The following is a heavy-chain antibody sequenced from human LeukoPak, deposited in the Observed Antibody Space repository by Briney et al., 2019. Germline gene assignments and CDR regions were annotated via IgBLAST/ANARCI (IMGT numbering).Heavy chain of an antibody. V-gene: IGHV3-73*01. CDR3: TRPVCSGGSCYLFYY. J-gene: IGHJ4*02. CDR2: IRSKANSYAT. CDR1: GFTFSGSA. Sequence: GGSLRLSCAASGFTFSGSAMHWVRQASGKGLEWVGRIRSKANSYATAYAASVKGRFTISRDDSKNTAYLQMNSLKTEDTAVYYCTRPVCSGGSCYLFYYWGQGTLVTVSS. D-gene: IGHD2-15*01.